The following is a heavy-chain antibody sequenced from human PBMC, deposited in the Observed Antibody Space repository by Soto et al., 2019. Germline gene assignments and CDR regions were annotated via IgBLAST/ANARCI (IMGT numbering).Heavy chain of an antibody. CDR1: GFTFSNYA. CDR3: AKDGDPGYSSGWYYFDY. CDR2: ISYDGSNK. J-gene: IGHJ4*02. D-gene: IGHD6-19*01. V-gene: IGHV3-30*18. Sequence: PGGSLRLSCAASGFTFSNYAMHWVRQAPGKGLEWVSVISYDGSNKYYADSVKGRFTISRDNSKNTLYLQMNSLRAEDTAVYYCAKDGDPGYSSGWYYFDYWGQGTLVTVSS.